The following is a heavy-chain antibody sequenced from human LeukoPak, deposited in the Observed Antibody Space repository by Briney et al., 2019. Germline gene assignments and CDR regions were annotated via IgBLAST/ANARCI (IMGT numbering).Heavy chain of an antibody. D-gene: IGHD3-10*01. Sequence: ASETLSLTCTVSGGSISSSSYYWGWIRQPPGKGLEWIGSIYYSGSTYYNPSLKSRVTISVDTSKNQFSLKLSSVTAADTAVYYCARARLEEVRGVMRQIPYYFDYWGQGTLVTVSS. CDR2: IYYSGST. CDR3: ARARLEEVRGVMRQIPYYFDY. V-gene: IGHV4-39*01. J-gene: IGHJ4*02. CDR1: GGSISSSSYY.